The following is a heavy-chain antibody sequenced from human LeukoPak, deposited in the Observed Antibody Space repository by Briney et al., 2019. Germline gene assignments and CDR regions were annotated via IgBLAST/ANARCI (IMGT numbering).Heavy chain of an antibody. Sequence: SETLSLTCAVYGGSFSGYYWSWIRQPPGKGLEWIGEINNSGSTNYNASLKSRVTISVDTSKNQFSLKLSSVTAADTAVYYCARKKPYCSSTSCYNGLRWFDPWGQGTLVTVSS. V-gene: IGHV4-34*01. CDR3: ARKKPYCSSTSCYNGLRWFDP. D-gene: IGHD2-2*02. J-gene: IGHJ5*02. CDR1: GGSFSGYY. CDR2: INNSGST.